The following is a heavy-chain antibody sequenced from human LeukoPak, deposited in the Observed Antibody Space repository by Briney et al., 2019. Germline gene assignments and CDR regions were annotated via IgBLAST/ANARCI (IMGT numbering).Heavy chain of an antibody. V-gene: IGHV1-2*04. CDR2: INPNSGGT. J-gene: IGHJ6*02. D-gene: IGHD3-3*01. CDR1: GYTFTGYY. CDR3: ARETYYDFWSGYYYYYYGMDV. Sequence: GSSVKVSCKASGYTFTGYYMHWVRQAPGQGLEWMGWINPNSGGTNYAQKFQGWVTMTRDTSISTAYMELSRLRSDDTAVYYCARETYYDFWSGYYYYYYGMDVWGQGTTVTVSS.